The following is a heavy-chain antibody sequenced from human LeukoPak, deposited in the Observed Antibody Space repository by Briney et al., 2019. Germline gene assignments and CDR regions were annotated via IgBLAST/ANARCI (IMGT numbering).Heavy chain of an antibody. D-gene: IGHD2-15*01. Sequence: ASVKVSCKASGYTFTSYYMHWVRQAPGQGLEWMGIINPSGGSTSYAQKFQGRVTMTRDMSTSTVYMELSSLRSEDTAVYYCARAYCSGGSCHAFDIWGQGTMVTVSS. CDR2: INPSGGST. CDR1: GYTFTSYY. J-gene: IGHJ3*02. CDR3: ARAYCSGGSCHAFDI. V-gene: IGHV1-46*01.